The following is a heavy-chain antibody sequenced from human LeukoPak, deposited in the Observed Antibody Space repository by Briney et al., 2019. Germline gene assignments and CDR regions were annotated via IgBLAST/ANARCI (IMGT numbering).Heavy chain of an antibody. J-gene: IGHJ4*02. D-gene: IGHD3-16*01. CDR2: INPTSGNT. CDR3: AAGYVRDY. Sequence: ASVKVSCKASGYTFTNYDINWVRQATGQGLEWMGWINPTSGNTGYAQKFQGRVTMTEDTSTDTAYMELSSLRSEDTAVYYCAAGYVRDYWGQGTLVTVSS. V-gene: IGHV1-8*01. CDR1: GYTFTNYD.